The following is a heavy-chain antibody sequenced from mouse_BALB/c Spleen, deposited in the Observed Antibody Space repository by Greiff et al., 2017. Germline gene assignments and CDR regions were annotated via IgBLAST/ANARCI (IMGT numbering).Heavy chain of an antibody. Sequence: VQLQESGAELAKPGASVKMSCKASGYTFTSYWMHWVKQRPGQGLEWIGYINPSTGYTEYNQKFKDKATLTADKSSSTAYMQLSSLTSEDSAVYYCAKIYYYGSSSDYWGQGTTLTVSS. CDR3: AKIYYYGSSSDY. V-gene: IGHV1-7*01. CDR2: INPSTGYT. D-gene: IGHD1-1*01. J-gene: IGHJ2*01. CDR1: GYTFTSYW.